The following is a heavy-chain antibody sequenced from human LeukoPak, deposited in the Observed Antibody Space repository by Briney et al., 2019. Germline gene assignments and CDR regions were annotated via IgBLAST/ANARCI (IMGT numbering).Heavy chain of an antibody. CDR2: IYYSGST. Sequence: SETLSLTCTVSGGSISSSSYYWGWIRQPPGKGLEWIGSIYYSGSTYYNPSLKSRVTISVDTSKNQSSLKLSSVTAADTAVYYCARPYSSSWYYFDYWGQGTLVTVSS. CDR1: GGSISSSSYY. CDR3: ARPYSSSWYYFDY. J-gene: IGHJ4*02. V-gene: IGHV4-39*01. D-gene: IGHD6-13*01.